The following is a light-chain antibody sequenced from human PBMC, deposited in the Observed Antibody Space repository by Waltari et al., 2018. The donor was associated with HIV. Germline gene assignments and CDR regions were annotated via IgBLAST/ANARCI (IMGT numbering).Light chain of an antibody. V-gene: IGLV3-21*01. J-gene: IGLJ2*01. Sequence: SYVLTQPPSVSVAPGKTAKITCGGDNIGSESVSWYQQKPGQAPLLVIYYDTDLPSGIPERFSGSSSGDTATLTISGVEAGDEADYHCQVWLSSSGYHPVFGGGTRLTVL. CDR3: QVWLSSSGYHPV. CDR2: YDT. CDR1: NIGSES.